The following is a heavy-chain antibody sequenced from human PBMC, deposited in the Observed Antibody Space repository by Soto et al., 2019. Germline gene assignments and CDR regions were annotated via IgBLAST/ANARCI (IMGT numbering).Heavy chain of an antibody. CDR1: GDSVSSNSAA. CDR3: ARGEQYSGRIFDY. V-gene: IGHV6-1*01. D-gene: IGHD1-26*01. CDR2: TYYRSKWYN. J-gene: IGHJ4*02. Sequence: QVQLQQSGPGLVKPSQTLSVTCGISGDSVSSNSAAWNWLRQSPSRGLEWLGRTYYRSKWYNDYAVSVESLITINPDTSKNHFSLQLNFVTPEDTAVYFCARGEQYSGRIFDYWGQGTLVTVSS.